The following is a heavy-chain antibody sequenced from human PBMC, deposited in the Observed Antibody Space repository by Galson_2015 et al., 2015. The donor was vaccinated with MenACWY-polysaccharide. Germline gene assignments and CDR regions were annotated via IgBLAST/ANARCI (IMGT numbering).Heavy chain of an antibody. D-gene: IGHD6-13*01. Sequence: SVKVSCKASGFTFTSSAVQWVRQARGQRLEWVGWIVAGSGNTNYAQNFQDRVTITRDISTSTVYMELSSLRSEDTAVYYCAAGSECSSALLRHRFDYWGQGTLVTVSS. CDR1: GFTFTSSA. J-gene: IGHJ4*02. V-gene: IGHV1-58*01. CDR3: AAGSECSSALLRHRFDY. CDR2: IVAGSGNT.